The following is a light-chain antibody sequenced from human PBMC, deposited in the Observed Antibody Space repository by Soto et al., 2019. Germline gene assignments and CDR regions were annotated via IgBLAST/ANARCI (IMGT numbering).Light chain of an antibody. V-gene: IGKV3-11*01. CDR2: AAS. J-gene: IGKJ5*01. CDR1: QSLNTD. CDR3: QQSSNWPPIT. Sequence: EILMTQSPDSLSVSPGETATLSCRASQSLNTDLAWYQQKPGQAPRLLIYAASNRATGIPARFSGSGSGTDFTLTISSLEPEDFAVYYCQQSSNWPPITFGQGTRLEIK.